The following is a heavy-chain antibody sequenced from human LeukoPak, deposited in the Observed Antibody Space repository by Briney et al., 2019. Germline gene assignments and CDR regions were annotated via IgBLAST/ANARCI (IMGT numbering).Heavy chain of an antibody. CDR2: MSTSGST. J-gene: IGHJ4*02. D-gene: IGHD2-2*01. Sequence: SQTLSLTCTVSGDSISSTIYYWSWIRQPAGKGLEWIGRMSTSGSTSYNPSLKSRVAISVDTSKNQFSLNLNSVTAADTAVYYCARHQYQLSALDYWGQGTLVTVSS. CDR1: GDSISSTIYY. CDR3: ARHQYQLSALDY. V-gene: IGHV4-61*02.